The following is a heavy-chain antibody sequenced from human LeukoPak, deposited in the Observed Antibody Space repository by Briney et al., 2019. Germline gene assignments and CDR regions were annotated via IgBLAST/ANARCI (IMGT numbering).Heavy chain of an antibody. Sequence: SETLSLTCTVSGGSISSYYWSWIRQPPGKGLEWIAYISYSGSTNYNPSLNSRVTISVDTSKNQFSLKVTSVTAADTAVYYCARHKRGSHFDYWGQGTLVTVSS. CDR2: ISYSGST. CDR1: GGSISSYY. CDR3: ARHKRGSHFDY. D-gene: IGHD1-26*01. J-gene: IGHJ4*02. V-gene: IGHV4-59*08.